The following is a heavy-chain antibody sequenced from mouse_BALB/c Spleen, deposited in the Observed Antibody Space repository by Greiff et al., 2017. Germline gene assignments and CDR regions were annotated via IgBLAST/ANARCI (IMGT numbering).Heavy chain of an antibody. J-gene: IGHJ4*01. Sequence: EVKLMESGPGLVKPSQSLSLTCTVTGYSITSDYAWNWIRQFPGNKLEWMGYISYSGSTSYNPSLKSRISITRDTSKNQFFLQLNSVTTEDTATYYCARCPFYYYCRAMDYWGQGTSVTVSS. CDR3: ARCPFYYYCRAMDY. CDR1: GYSITSDYA. CDR2: ISYSGST. V-gene: IGHV3-2*02. D-gene: IGHD1-1*01.